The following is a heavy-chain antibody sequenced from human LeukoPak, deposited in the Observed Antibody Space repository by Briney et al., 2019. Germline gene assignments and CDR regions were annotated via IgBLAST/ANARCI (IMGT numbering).Heavy chain of an antibody. D-gene: IGHD3-22*01. Sequence: SETLSLTCAVYGGSFSGYYWSWIRQPPGKGLEWIGEISHSGSTNYNPSLKSRVTISVDTSKNQFSLKLSSVTAADTAVYYCARGTPLYDSSGYYYSPFDSWGQGTLVTVSS. CDR1: GGSFSGYY. CDR3: ARGTPLYDSSGYYYSPFDS. CDR2: ISHSGST. V-gene: IGHV4-34*01. J-gene: IGHJ4*02.